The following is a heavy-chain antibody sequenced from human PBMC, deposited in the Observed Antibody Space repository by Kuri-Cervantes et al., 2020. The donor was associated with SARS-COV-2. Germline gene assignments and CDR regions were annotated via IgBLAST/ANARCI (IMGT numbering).Heavy chain of an antibody. CDR2: IKQDGSEK. V-gene: IGHV3-7*01. Sequence: GESLKISCAASGFTFSSYWMSWVRQAPGKGLEWVANIKQDGSEKYYVDSVKGRFTISRDNAKNSLYLQMNSLRADDTAVYYCAKDPYRSSWYGFDPWGQGTQVTVSS. D-gene: IGHD6-13*01. CDR3: AKDPYRSSWYGFDP. J-gene: IGHJ5*02. CDR1: GFTFSSYW.